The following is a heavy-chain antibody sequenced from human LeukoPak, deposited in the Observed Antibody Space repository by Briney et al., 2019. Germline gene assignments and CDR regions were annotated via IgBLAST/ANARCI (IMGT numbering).Heavy chain of an antibody. J-gene: IGHJ5*02. V-gene: IGHV4-39*01. D-gene: IGHD3-10*01. CDR1: SGSISSSSYY. CDR3: ARHNIRGVSHWSDP. Sequence: PSETLSRTCTVSSGSISSSSYYWGWIRQPPGKGLEWIGIINHSGRTYYKPSLKSRVTISVDTANNQFSLKLNSVTAADTAVYFCARHNIRGVSHWSDPWGQGTQVTVSS. CDR2: INHSGRT.